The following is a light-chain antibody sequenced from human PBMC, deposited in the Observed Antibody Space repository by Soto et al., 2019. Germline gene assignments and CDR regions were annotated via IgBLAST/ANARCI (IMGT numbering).Light chain of an antibody. J-gene: IGKJ4*01. CDR3: QKYNSAPLT. Sequence: DIQMTQSPSSLSASVGDRVTITCRASQDISNSLAWYQQKTGKVPKVLIYAASILQSGVPARFSGSGSGTDFTLTISSLQPEDVATYYCQKYNSAPLTFGGGTKVEI. V-gene: IGKV1-27*01. CDR1: QDISNS. CDR2: AAS.